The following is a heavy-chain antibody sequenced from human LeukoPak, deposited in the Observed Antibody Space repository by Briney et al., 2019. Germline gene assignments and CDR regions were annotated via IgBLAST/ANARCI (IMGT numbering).Heavy chain of an antibody. V-gene: IGHV1-2*02. Sequence: GASVKVSCKASGYTLTGYYMHWVRQASGQGLEWMGYIYPNSGATKYAQKFQGRVTMTRDTSISTAYMELSGLGSDDTAVYYCGTLLSNGPFDYWGQGSLVTVSS. CDR3: GTLLSNGPFDY. CDR1: GYTLTGYY. CDR2: IYPNSGAT. J-gene: IGHJ4*02.